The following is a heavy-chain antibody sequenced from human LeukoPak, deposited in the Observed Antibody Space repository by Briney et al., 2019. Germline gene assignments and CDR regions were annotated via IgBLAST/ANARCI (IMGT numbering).Heavy chain of an antibody. D-gene: IGHD4-17*01. J-gene: IGHJ2*01. Sequence: SETLSLTCAVSGFSISSGYYWGWIRQPPGKGLEWIGSIHLSGGSHYNPSLKSRLTISVDTSKNQFSLRLSSLTAADTAVYYCARARGDYGDHYPGWYFDLWGRGTLVTVSS. CDR3: ARARGDYGDHYPGWYFDL. CDR2: IHLSGGS. CDR1: GFSISSGYY. V-gene: IGHV4-38-2*01.